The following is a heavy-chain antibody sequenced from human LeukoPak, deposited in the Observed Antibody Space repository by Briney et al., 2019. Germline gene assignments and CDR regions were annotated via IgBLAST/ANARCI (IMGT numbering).Heavy chain of an antibody. D-gene: IGHD1-26*01. J-gene: IGHJ4*02. CDR2: ISNSGST. Sequence: SEALSLTCAVYGGSFSGYYWSWIRQPPGKGPEWIGHISNSGSTYYSPSLSSRVTISLDTSKNQFSLKLRSVTAADTAVYYCARGGASSIPLDYWGRGTLVTVSS. V-gene: IGHV4-59*01. CDR3: ARGGASSIPLDY. CDR1: GGSFSGYY.